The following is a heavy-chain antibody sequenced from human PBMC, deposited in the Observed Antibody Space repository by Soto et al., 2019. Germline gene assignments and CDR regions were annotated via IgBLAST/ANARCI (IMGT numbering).Heavy chain of an antibody. CDR3: AKGGRKWLVTSDVTY. CDR1: GFTFSDYA. D-gene: IGHD6-19*01. CDR2: VSHDGRNT. V-gene: IGHV3-30*18. Sequence: VQLVESGGGVVQPGRSLRLSCAASGFTFSDYAMHWVRQAPGKGLEWVAVVSHDGRNTHYADSVKGRFTISRDSSKNTVPMQMTSLRAEDTAVYYCAKGGRKWLVTSDVTYWGQGALVTVSS. J-gene: IGHJ4*02.